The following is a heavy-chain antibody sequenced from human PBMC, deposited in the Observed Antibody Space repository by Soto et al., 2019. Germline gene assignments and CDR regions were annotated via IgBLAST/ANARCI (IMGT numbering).Heavy chain of an antibody. V-gene: IGHV1-18*01. Sequence: ASVKVSCKAPGYTFTSYGISWVRQAPGQGLEWMGWISAYNGNTNYAQKLQGRVTMTTDTSTSTAYMELRSLRSDDTAVYYCARVPLIVVVVAANFDYWGQGTLVTVSS. CDR2: ISAYNGNT. D-gene: IGHD2-15*01. CDR3: ARVPLIVVVVAANFDY. J-gene: IGHJ4*02. CDR1: GYTFTSYG.